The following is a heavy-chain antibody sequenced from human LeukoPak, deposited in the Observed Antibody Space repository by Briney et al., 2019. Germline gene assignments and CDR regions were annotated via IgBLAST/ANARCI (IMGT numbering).Heavy chain of an antibody. V-gene: IGHV3-23*01. CDR2: IIGSGGST. D-gene: IGHD3-10*01. J-gene: IGHJ4*02. Sequence: GSLRLSCAASGVTFSSYAMSWVRQAPGKGLEWVSAIIGSGGSTYYADSVKGQFTISRDNSKNTLYLQMNSLRAEDTAVYYCASIPPLLWFGESHFDYWGQGTLVTVSS. CDR3: ASIPPLLWFGESHFDY. CDR1: GVTFSSYA.